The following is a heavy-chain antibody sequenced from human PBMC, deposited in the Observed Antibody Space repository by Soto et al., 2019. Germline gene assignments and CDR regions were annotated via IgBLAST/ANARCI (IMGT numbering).Heavy chain of an antibody. Sequence: EVQLVESGGGLVQPGGSLRLSCAASGFTFSSYSMNWVRQAPGKGLEWVSYISSSSSTIYYADSVKGRFTISRDNAKNSLYLQMNSLRDEDTAVYYCARAGYSGSYYLEGSFQHWGQGTLVTVSS. CDR2: ISSSSSTI. CDR1: GFTFSSYS. D-gene: IGHD1-26*01. V-gene: IGHV3-48*02. CDR3: ARAGYSGSYYLEGSFQH. J-gene: IGHJ1*01.